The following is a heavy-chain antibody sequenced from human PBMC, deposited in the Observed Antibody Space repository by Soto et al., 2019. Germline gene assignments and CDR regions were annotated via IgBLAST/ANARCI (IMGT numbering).Heavy chain of an antibody. J-gene: IGHJ3*02. Sequence: ASVKVSCKASGYTFTGYYTHWVRQAPGQGLEWMGWINPNSGGTNYAQKFQGWVTMTRDTSISTAYMELSRLRSDDTAVYYRARDGLVAAHPAFDIWGQGTMVTVSS. V-gene: IGHV1-2*04. CDR3: ARDGLVAAHPAFDI. CDR2: INPNSGGT. D-gene: IGHD2-15*01. CDR1: GYTFTGYY.